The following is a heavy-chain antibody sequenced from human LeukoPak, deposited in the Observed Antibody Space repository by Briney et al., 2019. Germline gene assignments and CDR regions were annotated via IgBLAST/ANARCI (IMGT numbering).Heavy chain of an antibody. J-gene: IGHJ6*02. D-gene: IGHD6-19*01. CDR1: GYTFTSYD. CDR3: ARGGQWLVLGYYYYGMDV. CDR2: MNPNSGNT. Sequence: ASVKVSCKASGYTFTSYDINWVRQATGQGLEWMGWMNPNSGNTGYAQKFQGRVTMTRNTSISTAYMELSSLRSEDTAVYYCARGGQWLVLGYYYYGMDVWGQGTTVTVSS. V-gene: IGHV1-8*01.